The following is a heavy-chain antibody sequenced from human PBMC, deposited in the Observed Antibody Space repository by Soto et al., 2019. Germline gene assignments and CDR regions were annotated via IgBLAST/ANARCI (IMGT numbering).Heavy chain of an antibody. Sequence: QVQLVQSGAEVKKPGASVKVSCKASGYTFTSYDINWVRQATGQGLEWMGWMNPNSCNTGYAQKCQGRVTMTRNTPISTAYMELSSLRSEDPAVYYCARYNWNDGSFDYWGQGTLVTVSS. CDR1: GYTFTSYD. D-gene: IGHD1-20*01. CDR2: MNPNSCNT. J-gene: IGHJ4*02. CDR3: ARYNWNDGSFDY. V-gene: IGHV1-8*01.